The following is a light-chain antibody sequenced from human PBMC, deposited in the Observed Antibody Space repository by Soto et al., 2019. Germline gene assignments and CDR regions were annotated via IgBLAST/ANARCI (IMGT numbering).Light chain of an antibody. Sequence: SVLTQRASVSGSPGQSITISCSGSSSDIGAYDYVSWYQQYPGKAPKLLIYEVTSRPSGVSHRFSGSKSGSTASLSISGLQLEVDADYYCSSYTSTSTPLIFGGGTKVTVL. J-gene: IGLJ2*01. CDR3: SSYTSTSTPLI. CDR2: EVT. CDR1: SSDIGAYDY. V-gene: IGLV2-14*01.